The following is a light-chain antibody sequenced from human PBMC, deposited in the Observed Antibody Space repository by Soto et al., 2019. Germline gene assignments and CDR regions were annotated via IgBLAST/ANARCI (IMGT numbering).Light chain of an antibody. Sequence: QSVLTQPASVSGSPGQSITISCTGTSSDIGGFNVVSWYQQHPGKAPKLMIFEVSERPSGVSDRFSGSKSGSTASLTISGLQAEDEADYYCCSYAGRSTWDVVFGGGTQLTVL. CDR2: EVS. J-gene: IGLJ2*01. CDR1: SSDIGGFNV. V-gene: IGLV2-23*02. CDR3: CSYAGRSTWDVV.